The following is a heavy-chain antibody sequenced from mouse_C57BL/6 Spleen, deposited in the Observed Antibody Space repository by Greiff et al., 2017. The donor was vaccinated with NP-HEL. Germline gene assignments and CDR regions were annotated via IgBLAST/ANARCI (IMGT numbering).Heavy chain of an antibody. CDR2: IYPGDGDT. J-gene: IGHJ2*01. V-gene: IGHV1-82*01. D-gene: IGHD1-1*01. Sequence: VQLQQSGPELVKPGASVKISCKASGYAFSSSWMNWVKQRPGKGLEWIGRIYPGDGDTNYNGKFKGKATLTADKSSSTAYMQLSSLTSEDSAVYCCAVYYYGSRDFDYWGQGTTLTVSS. CDR1: GYAFSSSW. CDR3: AVYYYGSRDFDY.